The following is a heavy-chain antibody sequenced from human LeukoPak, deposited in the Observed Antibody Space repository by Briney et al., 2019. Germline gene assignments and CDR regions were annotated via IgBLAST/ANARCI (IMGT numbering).Heavy chain of an antibody. CDR2: ISGSGGST. CDR3: AKEGGSYLKHLDY. V-gene: IGHV3-23*01. J-gene: IGHJ4*02. D-gene: IGHD1-26*01. Sequence: GGSLRLSCAASGFTFSSYAMSWVRQAPGKGLEWVSAISGSGGSTYYADSVKGRLTISRDSSKNTLYLQMNSLRAEDTAVYYCAKEGGSYLKHLDYWGQGTLVTVSS. CDR1: GFTFSSYA.